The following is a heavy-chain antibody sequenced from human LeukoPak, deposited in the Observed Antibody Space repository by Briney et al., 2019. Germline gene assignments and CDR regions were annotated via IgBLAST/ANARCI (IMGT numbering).Heavy chain of an antibody. CDR2: IYYSGST. Sequence: PSETLSLTCTVSGGSISSYYWSWIRQPPGKGLEWIGYIYYSGSTNYNPSLKSRVTISVDTSKNQFSLKLTSVTAADTAVYYCARLVRGSASYFDHWGQGTPVTVSS. J-gene: IGHJ4*02. CDR3: ARLVRGSASYFDH. CDR1: GGSISSYY. V-gene: IGHV4-59*12. D-gene: IGHD2-21*01.